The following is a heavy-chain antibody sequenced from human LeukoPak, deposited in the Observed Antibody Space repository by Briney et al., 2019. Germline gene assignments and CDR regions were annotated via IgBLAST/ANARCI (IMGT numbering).Heavy chain of an antibody. CDR1: GFTFSSYS. J-gene: IGHJ6*02. CDR3: ARDQPPDFWSGYYRGYYYYGMDV. V-gene: IGHV3-48*04. Sequence: GGSLRLSCAASGFTFSSYSMNWVRQAPGKGLEWVSYISSSGSTIYYADSVKGRFTISRDNAKNSLYLQMNSLRAEDTAVYYCARDQPPDFWSGYYRGYYYYGMDVWGQGTTVTVSS. D-gene: IGHD3-3*01. CDR2: ISSSGSTI.